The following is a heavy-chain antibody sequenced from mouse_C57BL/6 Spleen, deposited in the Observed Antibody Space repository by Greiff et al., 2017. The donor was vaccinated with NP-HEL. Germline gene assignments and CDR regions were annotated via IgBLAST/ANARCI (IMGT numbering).Heavy chain of an antibody. CDR3: ATPGSSYGY. D-gene: IGHD1-1*01. Sequence: EVKVVESGGGLVKPGGSLKLSCAASGFTFSDYGMHWVRQAPEKGLEWVAYISSGSSTIYYADTVKGRFTISRDNAKNTLFLQMTSLRSEDTAMYYCATPGSSYGYWGQGTTLTVSS. CDR1: GFTFSDYG. J-gene: IGHJ2*01. V-gene: IGHV5-17*01. CDR2: ISSGSSTI.